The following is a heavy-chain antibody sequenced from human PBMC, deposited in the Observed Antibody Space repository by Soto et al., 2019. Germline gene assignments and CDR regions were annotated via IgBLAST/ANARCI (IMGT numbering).Heavy chain of an antibody. J-gene: IGHJ4*02. Sequence: QVLLVEAGGGVVQPGMSLRLSCVASGFMFSKYGIHWVRQAPGKGLEWVGFISYDGSSQYYSDSVKGRLTISRDNSKNTVSLQMYSLGVEDTAVYYCARDAIDSVFDWWGQGTVVSVSS. CDR3: ARDAIDSVFDW. CDR1: GFMFSKYG. CDR2: ISYDGSSQ. V-gene: IGHV3-33*01.